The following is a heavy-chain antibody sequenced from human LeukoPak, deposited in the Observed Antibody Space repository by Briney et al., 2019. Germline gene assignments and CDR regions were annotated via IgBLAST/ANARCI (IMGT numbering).Heavy chain of an antibody. CDR3: AKGSLGSWYYFDY. J-gene: IGHJ4*02. CDR2: FGRSGSDT. V-gene: IGHV3-23*01. CDR1: GFTFGTSA. D-gene: IGHD6-13*01. Sequence: GGSLRLSCAASGFTFGTSAMSWVRQAPGKGPEWVSTFGRSGSDTYYSDSVKGRFTIFRDNPKNTLYLQMNSLRDEDTAVYYCAKGSLGSWYYFDYWGQGTLVTVSS.